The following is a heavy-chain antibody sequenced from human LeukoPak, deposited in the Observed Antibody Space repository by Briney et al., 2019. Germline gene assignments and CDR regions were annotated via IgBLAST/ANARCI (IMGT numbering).Heavy chain of an antibody. J-gene: IGHJ5*02. Sequence: PGGPLRLSCAASGFTFSSYWMSWVRQAPGKGLEWVANIKQDGSEKYYVDSVKGRFTISRDDSKNTLYLQMNSLNTEDTAVYYCTTDNLAQACAWGQGTLVTVSS. CDR3: TTDNLAQACA. CDR2: IKQDGSEK. CDR1: GFTFSSYW. D-gene: IGHD1-20*01. V-gene: IGHV3-7*05.